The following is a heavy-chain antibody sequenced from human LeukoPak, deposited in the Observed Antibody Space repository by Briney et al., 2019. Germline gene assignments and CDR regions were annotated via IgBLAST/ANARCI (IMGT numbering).Heavy chain of an antibody. V-gene: IGHV3-21*01. CDR2: ISSSSSYI. J-gene: IGHJ4*02. CDR3: ARDVGSYRPRGFDY. CDR1: GFTFSSYS. D-gene: IGHD1-26*01. Sequence: GGSLRLSCAASGFTFSSYSMNWVRQAPGKGLEWVSSISSSSSYIYYADSVKGRFTISRDNAKNSLYLQMNSLRAEDTAVYYCARDVGSYRPRGFDYWGQGTLVTVSS.